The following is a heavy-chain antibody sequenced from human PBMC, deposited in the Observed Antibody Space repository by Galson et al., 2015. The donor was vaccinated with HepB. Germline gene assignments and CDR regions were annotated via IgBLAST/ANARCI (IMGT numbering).Heavy chain of an antibody. J-gene: IGHJ3*02. Sequence: SLRLSCAASGFTFSSYGMHWVRQAPGKGLEWVAVISYDGSNKYYADSVKGRFTISRDNSKNTLYLQMNSLRAEDTAVYYCARGALSRLWFGEAPCFDIWGQGTMVTVSS. V-gene: IGHV3-30*03. D-gene: IGHD3-10*01. CDR1: GFTFSSYG. CDR3: ARGALSRLWFGEAPCFDI. CDR2: ISYDGSNK.